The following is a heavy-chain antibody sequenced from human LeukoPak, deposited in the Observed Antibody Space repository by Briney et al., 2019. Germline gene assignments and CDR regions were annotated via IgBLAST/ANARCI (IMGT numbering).Heavy chain of an antibody. J-gene: IGHJ6*03. CDR1: GLAFRNFA. CDR3: AKMKGQRLNDYCMDV. V-gene: IGHV3-23*01. Sequence: GGSLRLSCEASGLAFRNFAMSWVRQAPGKGLECVSGMTGSGGCSYYADSVKVRFTISRDNAKNALYLQMNSLRADDTALYYCAKMKGQRLNDYCMDVWGKGTTVTVSS. CDR2: MTGSGGCS.